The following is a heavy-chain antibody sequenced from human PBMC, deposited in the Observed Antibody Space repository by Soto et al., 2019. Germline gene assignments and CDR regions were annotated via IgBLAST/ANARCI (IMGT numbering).Heavy chain of an antibody. CDR3: ARDFDYCDYNWFDP. Sequence: ASVKVSCKASGYTFTGYYMHWVRQAPGQGLEWMGWINPNSGGTNYAQKFQGWVTMTRDTSISTAYMELSRLRSDDTAVYYCARDFDYCDYNWFDPRGQATLVTVST. V-gene: IGHV1-2*04. CDR2: INPNSGGT. J-gene: IGHJ5*02. D-gene: IGHD4-17*01. CDR1: GYTFTGYY.